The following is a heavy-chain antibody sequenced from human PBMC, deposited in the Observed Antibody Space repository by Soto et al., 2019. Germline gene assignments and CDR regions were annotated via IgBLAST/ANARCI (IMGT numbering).Heavy chain of an antibody. D-gene: IGHD3-3*01. V-gene: IGHV3-30-3*01. J-gene: IGHJ6*02. CDR3: ARGPSYYDFWSGYYPPYYYYYGMDV. CDR2: ISYDGSNK. Sequence: PGGSLRLSCAASGFTFSSYAMHWVRQAPGKGLEWVAVISYDGSNKYYADSVKGRFTISRDNSKNTLYLQMNSLRAEDTAVYYCARGPSYYDFWSGYYPPYYYYYGMDVWGQGTTVTVSS. CDR1: GFTFSSYA.